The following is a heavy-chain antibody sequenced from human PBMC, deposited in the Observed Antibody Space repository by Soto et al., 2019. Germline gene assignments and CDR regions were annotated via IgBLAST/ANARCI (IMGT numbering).Heavy chain of an antibody. Sequence: QVQLQQWGAGLLKPSETLSLTCAVYGGSFSGYYWSRIRQPPGKGLEWIGEINHSGSTNYNPSLKSRVTISVDTSKNQFSLKLSSVTAADTAVYYCARECYDFWSGYYRGYYYYGMDVWGQGTTVTVSS. D-gene: IGHD3-3*01. J-gene: IGHJ6*02. CDR1: GGSFSGYY. CDR2: INHSGST. V-gene: IGHV4-34*01. CDR3: ARECYDFWSGYYRGYYYYGMDV.